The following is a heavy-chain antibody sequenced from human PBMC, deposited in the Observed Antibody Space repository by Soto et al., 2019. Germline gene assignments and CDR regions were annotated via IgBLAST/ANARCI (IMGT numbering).Heavy chain of an antibody. CDR3: ARDKKDYYYYGMDV. Sequence: LRLSCSASGXTFSTYSMNWVRQAPGKGLEWVSSISSSSSYIYYADSVKGRFTISRDNARNSLYLQMNSLRAEDTAVYYCARDKKDYYYYGMDVWGQGTTVTVSS. J-gene: IGHJ6*02. CDR2: ISSSSSYI. CDR1: GXTFSTYS. V-gene: IGHV3-21*01.